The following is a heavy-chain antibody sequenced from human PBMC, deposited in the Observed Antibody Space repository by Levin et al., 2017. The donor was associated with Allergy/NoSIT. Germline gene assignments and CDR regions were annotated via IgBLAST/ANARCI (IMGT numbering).Heavy chain of an antibody. V-gene: IGHV4-34*01. CDR1: GGSFSGYY. D-gene: IGHD3-10*01. CDR3: ARGRGRITMVRGARSPPDY. J-gene: IGHJ4*02. CDR2: INHSGST. Sequence: SQTLSLTCAVYGGSFSGYYWSWIRQPPGKGLEWIGEINHSGSTNYNPSLKSRVTISVDTSKNQFSLKLSSVTAADTAVYYCARGRGRITMVRGARSPPDYWGQGTLVTVSS.